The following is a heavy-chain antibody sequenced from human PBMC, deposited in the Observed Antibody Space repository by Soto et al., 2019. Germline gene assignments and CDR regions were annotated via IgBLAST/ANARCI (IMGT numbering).Heavy chain of an antibody. D-gene: IGHD2-15*01. J-gene: IGHJ4*02. V-gene: IGHV3-30*18. CDR2: ISYDGSNK. CDR3: AKDGGVVVVAATIHFDY. CDR1: GFTFSSYG. Sequence: HPGGSLRLSCAASGFTFSSYGMHWVRQAPGKGLEWVAVISYDGSNKYYADSVKGRFTISRDNSKNTLYLQMNSLRAEDTAVYYCAKDGGVVVVAATIHFDYWGQGTLVTVSS.